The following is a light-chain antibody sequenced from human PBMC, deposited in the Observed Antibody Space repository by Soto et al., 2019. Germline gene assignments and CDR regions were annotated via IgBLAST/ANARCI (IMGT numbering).Light chain of an antibody. V-gene: IGKV1-5*03. Sequence: DIQMTQSPSTLSASVGDRVTITCRASQGISSWLAWYQQKPGKAPKLLIYMASSLPSGVPSRFSGSGSGTEFTLTISSLQPDDFATYYCQHYTGYSWTFGQGTKVEIK. J-gene: IGKJ1*01. CDR3: QHYTGYSWT. CDR1: QGISSW. CDR2: MAS.